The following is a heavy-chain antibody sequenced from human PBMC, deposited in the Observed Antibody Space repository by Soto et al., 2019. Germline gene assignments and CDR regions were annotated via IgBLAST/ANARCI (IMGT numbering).Heavy chain of an antibody. V-gene: IGHV4-39*01. D-gene: IGHD3-9*01. CDR3: ARLGYFDWSLSPYWYFDL. CDR2: IYYSGST. J-gene: IGHJ2*01. CDR1: GGSISSSSYY. Sequence: QLQLQESGPGLVKPSETLSLTCTVSGGSISSSSYYWGWIRQPPGKGLEWIGSIYYSGSTYYNPSLKSRVTISVDTSKNQFSLKLSSVTAADTAVYYCARLGYFDWSLSPYWYFDLWGRGTLVTVSS.